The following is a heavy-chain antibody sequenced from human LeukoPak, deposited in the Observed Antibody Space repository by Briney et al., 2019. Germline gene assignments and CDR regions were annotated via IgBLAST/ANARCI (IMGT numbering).Heavy chain of an antibody. D-gene: IGHD3-22*01. Sequence: ASVKVSCKASGYTFTGYYMHWVRQAPGQGLEWMGWINPNSGGTNYAQKFQGRVTMTRDTSISTAYMELSRLRSDDTAVYYCARDQWGANYYDSSGYFSGAFDIWGQGTMVTVSS. J-gene: IGHJ3*02. CDR3: ARDQWGANYYDSSGYFSGAFDI. CDR1: GYTFTGYY. CDR2: INPNSGGT. V-gene: IGHV1-2*02.